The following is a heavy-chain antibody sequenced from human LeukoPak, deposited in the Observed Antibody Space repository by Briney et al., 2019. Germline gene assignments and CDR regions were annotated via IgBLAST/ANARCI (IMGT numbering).Heavy chain of an antibody. CDR1: RVSIRSYY. CDR2: IHASGNT. Sequence: SETLSLTCSVFRVSIRSYYWSWIRQSPGKGLEWIGYIHASGNTNLNPSLKSRFTISVDTSKNQFSLKVRSVTAADTAVYYCARDLRDGVVAATYWFDPWGQGTLVTVSS. CDR3: ARDLRDGVVAATYWFDP. J-gene: IGHJ5*02. D-gene: IGHD2-15*01. V-gene: IGHV4-4*08.